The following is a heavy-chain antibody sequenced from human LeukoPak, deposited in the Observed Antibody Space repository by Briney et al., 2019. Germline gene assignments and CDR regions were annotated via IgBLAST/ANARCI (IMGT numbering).Heavy chain of an antibody. CDR3: ATGSGSYYKHGDY. Sequence: ASVKVSCKASGGTFSSYAISWVRQAPGQGLEWMAGIIPIFGTANYAQKFQGRVTITADESTSTAYMELSSLRSEDTAVYYCATGSGSYYKHGDYWGQGTLVTVSS. V-gene: IGHV1-69*01. D-gene: IGHD3-10*01. CDR1: GGTFSSYA. CDR2: IIPIFGTA. J-gene: IGHJ4*02.